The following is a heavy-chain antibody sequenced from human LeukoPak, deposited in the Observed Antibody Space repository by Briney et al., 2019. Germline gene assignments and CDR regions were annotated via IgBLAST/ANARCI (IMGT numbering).Heavy chain of an antibody. CDR2: IRYDGSAK. CDR1: GFSFSSYG. D-gene: IGHD3-22*01. V-gene: IGHV3-30*02. CDR3: SKYYYEGTGASPLDY. Sequence: GGSLRLSCVASGFSFSSYGMHWVRQAPGEGLQWVSFIRYDGSAKYYADSVKGRFTISRDSSKSTLYLQMNSLRLEDTAIYYCSKYYYEGTGASPLDYWGQGTLVTVSS. J-gene: IGHJ4*02.